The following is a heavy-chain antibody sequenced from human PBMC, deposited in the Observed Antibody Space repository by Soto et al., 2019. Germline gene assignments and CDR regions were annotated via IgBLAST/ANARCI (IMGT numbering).Heavy chain of an antibody. V-gene: IGHV3-30-3*01. Sequence: GGSLRLSCAASGFTFSSYAMHWVRQAPGKGLEWVAVISYDGSNKYYADSVKGRFTISRDNSKNTLYLQMNSLRAEDTAVYYCARGYCSSTSCYSFDYWGQGTLVTVSS. D-gene: IGHD2-2*01. CDR2: ISYDGSNK. CDR1: GFTFSSYA. J-gene: IGHJ4*02. CDR3: ARGYCSSTSCYSFDY.